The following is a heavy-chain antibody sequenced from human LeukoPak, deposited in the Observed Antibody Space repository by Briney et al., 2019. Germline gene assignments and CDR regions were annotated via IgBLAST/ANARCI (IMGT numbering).Heavy chain of an antibody. J-gene: IGHJ3*02. CDR2: IYYSGST. Sequence: SETLSLTCTVSGGSISSYYWGWIRQPPGKGLEWIGSIYYSGSTYYNPSLKSRVTISVDTSKNQFSLKLSSVTAADTAVYYCARHIGGDPAFDIWGQGTMVTVSS. V-gene: IGHV4-39*01. CDR1: GGSISSYY. D-gene: IGHD2-21*01. CDR3: ARHIGGDPAFDI.